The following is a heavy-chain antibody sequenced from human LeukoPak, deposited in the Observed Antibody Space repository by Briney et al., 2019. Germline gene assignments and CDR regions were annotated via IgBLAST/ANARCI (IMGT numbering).Heavy chain of an antibody. J-gene: IGHJ6*02. D-gene: IGHD4-17*01. V-gene: IGHV3-23*01. CDR2: LSGSGGST. CDR3: AKGRESLTTRSGMDV. Sequence: GGSLRLSCAASEFTFSGYAMSWVRQAPGKGLEWVSVLSGSGGSTYYADSVKGRFTISRDISKNTLYLQMNSLRVEDTAVYYCAKGRESLTTRSGMDVWGQGTTVTVSS. CDR1: EFTFSGYA.